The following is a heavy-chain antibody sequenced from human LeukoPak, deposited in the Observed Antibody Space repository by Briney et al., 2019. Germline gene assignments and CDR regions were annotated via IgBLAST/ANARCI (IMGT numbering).Heavy chain of an antibody. V-gene: IGHV3-21*01. CDR1: GFTFSSYS. Sequence: PGGSLRLSCAASGFTFSSYSMNWLRQAPGKGLEWVSSISSSSSNIYYADSVKGRFTISRDNAKNSLHLQMSSLRAEDTAVYYCARLLYNFGAYMDVWGKGTTVTASS. CDR3: ARLLYNFGAYMDV. J-gene: IGHJ6*03. D-gene: IGHD3-3*01. CDR2: ISSSSSNI.